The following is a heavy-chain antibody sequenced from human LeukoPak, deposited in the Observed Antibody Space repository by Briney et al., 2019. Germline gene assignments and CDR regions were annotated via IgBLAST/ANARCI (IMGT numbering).Heavy chain of an antibody. CDR3: ARMVDGDYGSDY. J-gene: IGHJ4*02. V-gene: IGHV1-2*02. D-gene: IGHD4-17*01. Sequence: GASVKVSCKASGYTFTDYYMQWVRQAPGQGLEWMGWINPNSGGTNYAQKLQGRVTMTRDTSISTAYMELSRLRSDDTAVYYCARMVDGDYGSDYWGQGTLVTVSS. CDR1: GYTFTDYY. CDR2: INPNSGGT.